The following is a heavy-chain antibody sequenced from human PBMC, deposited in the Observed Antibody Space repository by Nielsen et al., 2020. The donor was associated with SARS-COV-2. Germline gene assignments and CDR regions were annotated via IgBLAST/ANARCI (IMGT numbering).Heavy chain of an antibody. Sequence: SETLSLTCTVSGGSISSGGYYWSWIRQHPGKGLEWIGYIYYSGSTYYNPSLKSRVTISVDTSKNQFSLKLSSVTAADTAVYYCARESRAGILTGYHTFNWFDPWGQGTLVTVSS. CDR2: IYYSGST. CDR1: GGSISSGGYY. D-gene: IGHD3-9*01. J-gene: IGHJ5*02. CDR3: ARESRAGILTGYHTFNWFDP. V-gene: IGHV4-31*03.